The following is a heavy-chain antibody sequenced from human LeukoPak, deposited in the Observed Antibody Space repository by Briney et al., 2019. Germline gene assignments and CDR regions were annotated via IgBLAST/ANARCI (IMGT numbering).Heavy chain of an antibody. CDR1: GFTFSGYS. D-gene: IGHD6-13*01. V-gene: IGHV3-21*01. Sequence: KAGGSLRLSCAASGFTFSGYSMSWVRQAPGKGLEWVSSISTTSDYIHYADSLKGRVAISRDNARNSLYLQMNSLRAEDTAVYYCTRGGIYSQGFDYWGQGSLVTVSS. J-gene: IGHJ4*02. CDR2: ISTTSDYI. CDR3: TRGGIYSQGFDY.